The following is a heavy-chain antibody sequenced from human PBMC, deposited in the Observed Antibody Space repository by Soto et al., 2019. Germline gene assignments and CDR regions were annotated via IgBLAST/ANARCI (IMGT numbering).Heavy chain of an antibody. V-gene: IGHV3-23*01. Sequence: EVQLLESGGGLVQPGGSLRLSCAASGFTFNTYAMSWVCQDPGEGLEWVSGIGGGTGATYNADSVKGRFIISRDNSANTVYLQMNNLRVEDTAVYYCAKNAMSTVTRRGQYFDSWGQGTLVTVSS. CDR3: AKNAMSTVTRRGQYFDS. J-gene: IGHJ4*02. CDR2: IGGGTGAT. CDR1: GFTFNTYA. D-gene: IGHD4-17*01.